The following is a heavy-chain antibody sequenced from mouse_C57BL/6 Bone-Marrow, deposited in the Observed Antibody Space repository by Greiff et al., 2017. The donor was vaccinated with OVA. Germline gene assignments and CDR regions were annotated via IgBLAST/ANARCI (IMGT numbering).Heavy chain of an antibody. D-gene: IGHD2-2*01. J-gene: IGHJ3*01. CDR1: GFSLTSYG. V-gene: IGHV2-3*01. Sequence: QVQLKESGPGLVAPSQSLSITCTVSGFSLTSYGVSWVRQPPGKGLEWLGVIWGDGSTNYHSALISRLSISKDHSKSPVFFTLNSLETDDTATYYGAKPSYGYDGGFAYWGQGTLVTVSA. CDR2: IWGDGST. CDR3: AKPSYGYDGGFAY.